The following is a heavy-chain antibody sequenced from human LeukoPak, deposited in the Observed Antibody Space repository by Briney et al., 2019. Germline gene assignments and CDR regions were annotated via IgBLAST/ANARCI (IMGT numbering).Heavy chain of an antibody. V-gene: IGHV3-23*01. Sequence: GGSLRLSCAASGFTFSSYAMSWVRQAPGKGLEWVSSISGSGTSTYYADSVKGRFTISRDNSKNTLYLQMNSLRAEDKAVYYCAKLGGHLWLEHFDFWGQGTLVTVSS. D-gene: IGHD3-10*01. CDR3: AKLGGHLWLEHFDF. CDR2: ISGSGTST. J-gene: IGHJ4*02. CDR1: GFTFSSYA.